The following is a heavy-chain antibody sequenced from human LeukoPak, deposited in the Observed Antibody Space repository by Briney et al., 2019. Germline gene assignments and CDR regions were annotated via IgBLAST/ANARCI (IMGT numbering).Heavy chain of an antibody. V-gene: IGHV4-59*01. CDR2: IYYSGST. Sequence: SETLSLTCTVSGGSISSYYWSWIRQPPGKGLEWIGYIYYSGSTNYNPSLKSRVTISVDTSKNQFSLKLSSVTAADTAVYYCARPHLDYWGQGTLVTVSS. CDR3: ARPHLDY. CDR1: GGSISSYY. J-gene: IGHJ4*02.